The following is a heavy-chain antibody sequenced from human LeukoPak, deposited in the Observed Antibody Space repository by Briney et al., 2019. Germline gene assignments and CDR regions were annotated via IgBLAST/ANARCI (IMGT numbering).Heavy chain of an antibody. CDR1: GYTFTSYG. J-gene: IGHJ5*02. CDR2: INPNSGGT. CDR3: ARGPQRWFDP. V-gene: IGHV1-2*02. Sequence: GASVKVSCKASGYTFTSYGISWVRQAPGQGLEWMGWINPNSGGTNYAQKFQGRVTMTRDTSISTAYMELSRLRSDDTAVYYCARGPQRWFDPWGQGTLVTVSS.